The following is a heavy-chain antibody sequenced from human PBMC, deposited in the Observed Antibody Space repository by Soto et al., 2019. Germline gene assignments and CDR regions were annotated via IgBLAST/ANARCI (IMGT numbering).Heavy chain of an antibody. D-gene: IGHD3-10*01. CDR2: VSPPFRTS. J-gene: IGHJ6*02. CDR3: ARVLYYGSGSYSPYGMDV. V-gene: IGHV1-69*01. Sequence: QMQLVQSGAEVKKPGSSVKVSCKTSGVSFNNNGIGWVRQAPGHGLEWMGGVSPPFRTSNYARKFQGRISITADASTGTVNMELSSLTSEDTAQYYCARVLYYGSGSYSPYGMDVWGQGTTVTLSS. CDR1: GVSFNNNG.